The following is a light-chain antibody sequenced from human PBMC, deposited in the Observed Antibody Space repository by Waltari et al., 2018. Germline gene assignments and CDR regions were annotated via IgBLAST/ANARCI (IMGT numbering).Light chain of an antibody. Sequence: YDLTQPSSVSVSPGQTATIPCSGDVLAEKYVRGFQQKSGQAPTLLLSKDTERPSGIPERFSGSSSGSTVTLTIRGALLEDEADYHCHAAADNNWFFGGGTKLTVL. V-gene: IGLV3-27*01. J-gene: IGLJ2*01. CDR1: VLAEKY. CDR2: KDT. CDR3: HAAADNNWF.